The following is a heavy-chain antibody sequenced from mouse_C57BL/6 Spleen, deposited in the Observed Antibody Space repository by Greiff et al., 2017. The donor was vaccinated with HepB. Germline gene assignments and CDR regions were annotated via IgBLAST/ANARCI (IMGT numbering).Heavy chain of an antibody. V-gene: IGHV1-22*01. J-gene: IGHJ2*01. CDR2: INPNNGGN. D-gene: IGHD3-2*02. CDR1: GYTFTDYN. Sequence: VQLQQSGPELVKPGASVKMSCKASGYTFTDYNMLWVKQSHGKSLEWIGYINPNNGGNSYNQKFKGKATLTVNKSSSTAYMERRSLTSEDSAVYYCARGEKLKAYYFDYWGQGTTLTVSS. CDR3: ARGEKLKAYYFDY.